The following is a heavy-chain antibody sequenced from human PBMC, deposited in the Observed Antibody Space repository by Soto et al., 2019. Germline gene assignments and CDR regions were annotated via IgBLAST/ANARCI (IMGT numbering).Heavy chain of an antibody. CDR2: IRSKANNYAT. D-gene: IGHD3-3*01. J-gene: IGHJ4*02. CDR3: ARGVYDFWSGHPKGLDY. V-gene: IGHV3-73*01. Sequence: LSLSCAASGFTFSGSVMHWVRQASGKGLEWVGRIRSKANNYATAYAVSVKGRFTISRDDSRNTAYLQMNSLKTEDTAVYYCARGVYDFWSGHPKGLDYWGQGTVVTVSS. CDR1: GFTFSGSV.